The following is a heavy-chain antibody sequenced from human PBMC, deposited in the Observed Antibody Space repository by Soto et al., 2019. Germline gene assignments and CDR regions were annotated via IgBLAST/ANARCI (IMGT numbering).Heavy chain of an antibody. CDR1: GGSISSGDYY. D-gene: IGHD2-21*01. J-gene: IGHJ4*02. CDR3: ARTGLGVAYYFDY. V-gene: IGHV4-30-4*01. CDR2: IYYSGST. Sequence: TSETLSLTCTVSGGSISSGDYYWSWIRQPPGKGLEWIGYIYYSGSTYYNPSLKSRVTISVDTSKNQFSLKLSSVTAADTAVYYCARTGLGVAYYFDYWGQGTLVTVSS.